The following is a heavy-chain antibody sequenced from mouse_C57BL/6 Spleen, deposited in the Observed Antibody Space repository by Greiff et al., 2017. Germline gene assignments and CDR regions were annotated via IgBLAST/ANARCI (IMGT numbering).Heavy chain of an antibody. Sequence: EVQLVESGGGLVKPGGSLKLSCAASGFTFSDYGMHWVRQAPEKGLEWVAYISSGSSTIYYADTVKGRFTISRDNGKNTLFLQMTSLRSEDTAMYYCARPAVAWFAYWGQGTLVTVSA. D-gene: IGHD3-3*01. J-gene: IGHJ3*01. CDR3: ARPAVAWFAY. V-gene: IGHV5-17*01. CDR2: ISSGSSTI. CDR1: GFTFSDYG.